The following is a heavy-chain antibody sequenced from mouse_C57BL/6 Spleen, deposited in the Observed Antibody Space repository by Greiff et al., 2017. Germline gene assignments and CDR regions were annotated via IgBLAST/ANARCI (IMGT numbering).Heavy chain of an antibody. CDR3: AKSCGSSYDYAMDY. Sequence: VQLQQSGPELVKPGASVKISCKASGYAFSSSWMNWVKQRPGKGLEWIGRIYPGDGDTNYNGKFKGKATLTADKSSSTAYMQLSSLTAEDSAVYFCAKSCGSSYDYAMDYWGQGTSVTVSS. J-gene: IGHJ4*01. CDR1: GYAFSSSW. CDR2: IYPGDGDT. D-gene: IGHD1-1*01. V-gene: IGHV1-82*01.